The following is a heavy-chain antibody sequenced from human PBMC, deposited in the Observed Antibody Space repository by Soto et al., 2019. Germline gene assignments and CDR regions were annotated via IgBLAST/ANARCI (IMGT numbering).Heavy chain of an antibody. J-gene: IGHJ4*02. CDR3: ARRV. Sequence: EVQLLESGGGWVQPGGSLRLSCATSGFTFSSYPMNWVRQAPGKGLEWVSGISAGGDSTYYADSVKGRFTIFSDNSKNSVYLQMNSLRAEDTSVYYCARRVWGQGTLVTVSS. CDR2: ISAGGDST. CDR1: GFTFSSYP. V-gene: IGHV3-23*01.